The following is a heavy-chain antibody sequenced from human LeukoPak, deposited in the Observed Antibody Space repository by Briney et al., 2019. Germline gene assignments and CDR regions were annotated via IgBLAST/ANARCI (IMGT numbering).Heavy chain of an antibody. Sequence: GGSLRLSCAASGFTFSSYAMSWVLQAPGKGLEWVSAISGSGGSTYYADSVKGRFTISRDNSKNTLYLQMNSLRAEDTAVYYCAGERSYDSSGLLDYWGQGTLVTVSS. V-gene: IGHV3-23*01. CDR3: AGERSYDSSGLLDY. D-gene: IGHD3-22*01. CDR1: GFTFSSYA. CDR2: ISGSGGST. J-gene: IGHJ4*02.